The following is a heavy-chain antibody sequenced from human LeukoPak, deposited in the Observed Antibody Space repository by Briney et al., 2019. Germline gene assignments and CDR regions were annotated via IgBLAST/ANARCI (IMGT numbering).Heavy chain of an antibody. CDR2: MSGSGFST. J-gene: IGHJ6*02. V-gene: IGHV3-23*01. CDR3: AKEGYYDSSGAPRRLFYYGMDV. Sequence: GGSLRLSCAASGFTFSSYAMSWVRQAPGKGLEWVSGMSGSGFSTYYADSVKGRFTISRDNSKNTLYLQMKSLRAEDTAVYYCAKEGYYDSSGAPRRLFYYGMDVWGQGTTVTVSS. D-gene: IGHD3-22*01. CDR1: GFTFSSYA.